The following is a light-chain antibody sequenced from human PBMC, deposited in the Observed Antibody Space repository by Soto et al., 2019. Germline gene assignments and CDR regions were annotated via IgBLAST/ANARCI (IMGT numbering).Light chain of an antibody. V-gene: IGLV1-44*01. CDR2: SNN. CDR3: AAWDDSLNGSYV. J-gene: IGLJ1*01. Sequence: QSVLTQPPSTSGTPGQRVTISCSGSRSNIGSNTVTWYQQLPGTAPKLLIYSNNQRPSGVPDRFSGSKSGTSASLAISGLQSKDEADYYCAAWDDSLNGSYVFGTGTKVTVL. CDR1: RSNIGSNT.